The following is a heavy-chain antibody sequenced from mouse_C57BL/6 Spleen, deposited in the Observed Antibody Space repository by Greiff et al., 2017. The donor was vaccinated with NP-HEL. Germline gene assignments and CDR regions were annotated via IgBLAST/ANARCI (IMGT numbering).Heavy chain of an antibody. CDR1: GCSFTDYN. Sequence: VQLQQSGPELVKPGASVKISCKASGCSFTDYNLNWVQQSNGKSLEWIGVINPNYGTTSYNQKFKGKAILTVDQSSSTAYMQLNSLKSEDSAVYYCAKNIHDYGSRSIWGTGTTVTVSS. V-gene: IGHV1-39*01. J-gene: IGHJ1*03. CDR2: INPNYGTT. D-gene: IGHD1-1*01. CDR3: AKNIHDYGSRSI.